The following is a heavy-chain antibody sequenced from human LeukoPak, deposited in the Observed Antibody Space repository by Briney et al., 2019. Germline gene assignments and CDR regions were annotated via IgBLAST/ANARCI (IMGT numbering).Heavy chain of an antibody. D-gene: IGHD3-3*01. CDR3: ARDPETGYDFWSGYSRYYYYYGMDV. CDR1: GFTFSSYA. V-gene: IGHV3-30-3*01. Sequence: PGGSLRLSCAASGFTFSSYAMHWVRQAPGKGLEGVAVISYDGSNKYYADSVKGRFTISRDNSKNTLYLQMNSLRAEDTAVYYCARDPETGYDFWSGYSRYYYYYGMDVWGQGTTVTVSS. CDR2: ISYDGSNK. J-gene: IGHJ6*02.